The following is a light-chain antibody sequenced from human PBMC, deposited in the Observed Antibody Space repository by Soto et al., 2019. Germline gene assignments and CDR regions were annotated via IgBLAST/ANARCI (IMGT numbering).Light chain of an antibody. V-gene: IGLV2-14*01. CDR3: SSYSGSSFVL. CDR1: TSDVGGYNY. Sequence: QSALTQPASVSGSPGQSITISCTGTTSDVGGYNYVSWYQQHPGKAPKLMIYGVSNWPSGIPSRFSGSKSGNTASLTISGLQPEDEADYYCSSYSGSSFVLFGGGTKLTVL. CDR2: GVS. J-gene: IGLJ2*01.